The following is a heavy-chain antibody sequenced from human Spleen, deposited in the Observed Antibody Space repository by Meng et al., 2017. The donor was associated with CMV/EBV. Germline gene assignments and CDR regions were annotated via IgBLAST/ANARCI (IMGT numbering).Heavy chain of an antibody. Sequence: GGSLRLSCAVSGFTFDDYAMHWVRQAPGKGLEWVSGISWNSGSMAYADSVKGRFTISRDNARNSLYLQMNSLRAEDTAVYYCARGRYYDFWSGPLEDYYGMDVWGQGTTVTVSS. J-gene: IGHJ6*02. V-gene: IGHV3-9*01. CDR2: ISWNSGSM. CDR3: ARGRYYDFWSGPLEDYYGMDV. CDR1: GFTFDDYA. D-gene: IGHD3-3*01.